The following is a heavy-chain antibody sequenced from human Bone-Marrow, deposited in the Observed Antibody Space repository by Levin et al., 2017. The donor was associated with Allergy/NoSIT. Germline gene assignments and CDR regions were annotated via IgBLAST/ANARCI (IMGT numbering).Heavy chain of an antibody. J-gene: IGHJ4*02. V-gene: IGHV3-11*01. CDR2: ISSSGNTI. CDR3: ARWGSRSGWYYDN. CDR1: GFTFSDYY. Sequence: LSLTCAASGFTFSDYYMSWIRQAPGKGLEWVSYISSSGNTIYYADSVKGRFTISRDNAKNSLSLQMNSLTGEDTALYYCARWGSRSGWYYDNWGQGTLVTVSS. D-gene: IGHD6-19*01.